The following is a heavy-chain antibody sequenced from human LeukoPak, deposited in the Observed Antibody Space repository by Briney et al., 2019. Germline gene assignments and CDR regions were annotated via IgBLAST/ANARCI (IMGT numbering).Heavy chain of an antibody. V-gene: IGHV3-30-3*01. J-gene: IGHJ3*02. CDR3: ARSGMVAPHDAFDI. D-gene: IGHD1-26*01. CDR2: ISYDGSNK. Sequence: PGGSLRLSCAASGFTFSSYAMHWVRQAPGKGLEWVAAISYDGSNKYYADSVKGRFTISRDNSKNTLYLQMNSLRAEDTAVYYCARSGMVAPHDAFDIWGQGTMVTVSS. CDR1: GFTFSSYA.